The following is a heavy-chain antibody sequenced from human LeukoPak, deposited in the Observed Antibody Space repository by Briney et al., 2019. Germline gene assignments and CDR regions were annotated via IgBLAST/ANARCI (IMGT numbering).Heavy chain of an antibody. D-gene: IGHD3-10*01. Sequence: GGSLRLSCAASGFTFRNYGMQWGRQTPGKGLEWVTLISYDGSDKYYADSVKGRFSISRDNSKNTLYLQMNSLRAEDTAVYYCASLRSGSGTFYNDYWGRGTLDPVSS. V-gene: IGHV3-30*03. CDR1: GFTFRNYG. CDR2: ISYDGSDK. CDR3: ASLRSGSGTFYNDY. J-gene: IGHJ4*02.